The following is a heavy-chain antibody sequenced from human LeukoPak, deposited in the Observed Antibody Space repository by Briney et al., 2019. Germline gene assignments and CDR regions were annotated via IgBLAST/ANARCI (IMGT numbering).Heavy chain of an antibody. J-gene: IGHJ6*02. D-gene: IGHD3-22*01. CDR1: GGSISSGDYY. CDR2: IYYSGST. V-gene: IGHV4-30-4*01. CDR3: ARQAGWLNYYYYGMDV. Sequence: SETLSLTCTVSGGSISSGDYYWSWIRQPPGKGLEWIGYIYYSGSTYYNPSLKSRVTISVDTSKNQFSLKLSSVTAADTAVYYCARQAGWLNYYYYGMDVWGQGTTVTVSS.